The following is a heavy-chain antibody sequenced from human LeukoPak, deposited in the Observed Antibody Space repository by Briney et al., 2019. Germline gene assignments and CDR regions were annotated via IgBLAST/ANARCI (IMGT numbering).Heavy chain of an antibody. CDR3: ARDGIVGAYNSGNDY. CDR1: GFTVSSNH. J-gene: IGHJ4*02. V-gene: IGHV3-74*01. D-gene: IGHD1-26*01. CDR2: MNSDGSTT. Sequence: PGGSLRLSCAASGFTVSSNHMNWVRQAPGKGLVWVSRMNSDGSTTAYADSVKGRFTISRDNAKNTLYLQMNSLRAEDTAVYYCARDGIVGAYNSGNDYWGQGTLVTVTS.